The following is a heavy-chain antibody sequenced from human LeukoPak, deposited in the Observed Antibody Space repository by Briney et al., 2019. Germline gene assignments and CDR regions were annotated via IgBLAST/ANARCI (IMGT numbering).Heavy chain of an antibody. CDR1: GYTFTSYD. V-gene: IGHV1-8*03. CDR3: ARGQQITIFGVVILVGWFDP. D-gene: IGHD3-3*01. CDR2: MNPNSGNT. J-gene: IGHJ5*02. Sequence: ASVKVSCKASGYTFTSYDINWVRQATGQGLEWMGWMNPNSGNTGYAQKFQGRVTITRNTSIGTAYMELSSLRSEDTAVYYCARGQQITIFGVVILVGWFDPWGQGTLVTVSS.